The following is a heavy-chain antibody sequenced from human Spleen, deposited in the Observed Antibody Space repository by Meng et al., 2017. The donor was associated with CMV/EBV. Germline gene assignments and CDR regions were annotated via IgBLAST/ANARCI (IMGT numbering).Heavy chain of an antibody. Sequence: LTCAVCGGSISSKYWGSWVRRPQGKGLEWIGEIHHGGNTNYNPSLKSRVTMSVDKSRNQFSLKLSSVTAADTAVYYCAVVYSSALNYWGQGTLVTVSS. CDR1: GGSISSKYW. CDR2: IHHGGNT. J-gene: IGHJ4*02. D-gene: IGHD6-19*01. CDR3: AVVYSSALNY. V-gene: IGHV4-4*02.